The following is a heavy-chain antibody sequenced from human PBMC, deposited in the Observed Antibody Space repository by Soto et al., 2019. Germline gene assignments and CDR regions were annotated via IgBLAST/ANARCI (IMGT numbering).Heavy chain of an antibody. V-gene: IGHV1-18*04. D-gene: IGHD1-1*01. CDR1: GFSFTSSG. CDR3: ARDLWNAPDY. J-gene: IGHJ4*02. Sequence: GASVKVSCKASGFSFTSSGFHWVRQAPGQGLEWVGWVSAKSGDTKCVENLQGRVTMTTDTSTNTAYMELSSLTSEDTAVYFCARDLWNAPDYWGQGTLVTVSS. CDR2: VSAKSGDT.